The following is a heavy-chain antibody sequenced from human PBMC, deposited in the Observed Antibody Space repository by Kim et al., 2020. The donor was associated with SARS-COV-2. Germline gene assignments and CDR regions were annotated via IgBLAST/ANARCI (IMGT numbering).Heavy chain of an antibody. D-gene: IGHD2-21*01. CDR2: ISDSSSHT. J-gene: IGHJ4*02. CDR1: KFIFSDYY. CDR3: ARVALVIRGIFDY. V-gene: IGHV3-11*05. Sequence: GGSLRLSCAASKFIFSDYYMSWIRQAPGKGLEWVAYISDSSSHTNYADSVKGRFTISRDDAKNSVHLQMNSLRAEDTAVYYCARVALVIRGIFDYWGQGTVVTVSS.